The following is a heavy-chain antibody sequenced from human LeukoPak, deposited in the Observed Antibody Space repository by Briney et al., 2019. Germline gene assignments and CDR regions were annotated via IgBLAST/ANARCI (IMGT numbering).Heavy chain of an antibody. CDR3: ATDPLRRTVTTVDY. V-gene: IGHV1-24*01. CDR2: FDPEDGET. J-gene: IGHJ4*02. D-gene: IGHD4-17*01. CDR1: GYTLTELS. Sequence: ASVKVSCKVSGYTLTELSMHWVRQAPGKGLEWMGGFDPEDGETIYAQKFQGRVTMTEDTFTDTAYMELSSLRSEDTAVYYCATDPLRRTVTTVDYWGQGTLVTVSS.